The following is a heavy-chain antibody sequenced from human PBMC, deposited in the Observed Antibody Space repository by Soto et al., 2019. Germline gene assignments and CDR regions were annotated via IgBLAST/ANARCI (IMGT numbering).Heavy chain of an antibody. V-gene: IGHV3-15*07. CDR1: GFTFSNAW. CDR2: IKSKTDGGTT. CDR3: TTDPYYYDSSGYSPRENWFDP. Sequence: GGSLRLSCAASGFTFSNAWMNWVRQAPGKGLEWVGRIKSKTDGGTTDYAAPVKGRFTISRDDSKNTVYLQMNSLKTEDTAVYYCTTDPYYYDSSGYSPRENWFDPWGQGTLVTVSS. D-gene: IGHD3-22*01. J-gene: IGHJ5*02.